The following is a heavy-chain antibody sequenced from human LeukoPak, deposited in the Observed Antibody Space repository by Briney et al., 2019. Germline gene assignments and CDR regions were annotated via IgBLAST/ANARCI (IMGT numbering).Heavy chain of an antibody. CDR3: ARDQYDTWSRRGNFDS. V-gene: IGHV3-7*03. CDR2: IKLDGSEK. CDR1: GFTFSDYA. Sequence: GKSLRLSCSASGFTFSDYAMHWVRQAPGKGLEWVANIKLDGSEKNYVDSVKGRFTISRDNTKNSLYLQMNSLRVEDTAVFYCARDQYDTWSRRGNFDSWGQGTLVIVSS. D-gene: IGHD3-3*01. J-gene: IGHJ4*02.